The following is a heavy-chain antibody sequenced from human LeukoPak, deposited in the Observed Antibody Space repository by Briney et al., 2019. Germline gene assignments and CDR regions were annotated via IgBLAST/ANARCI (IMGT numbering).Heavy chain of an antibody. D-gene: IGHD3-3*01. Sequence: GGSLRLSCAASGFTVSSNYMSWFRQAPGKGLEWVSVIYSGVSTYYADSVKGRFTISRDNSKNTLYLQMNSLRAEDTAVYYCARADQRITIFGVVIPDAFDIWGQGTMVTVSS. CDR2: IYSGVST. CDR1: GFTVSSNY. CDR3: ARADQRITIFGVVIPDAFDI. V-gene: IGHV3-53*01. J-gene: IGHJ3*02.